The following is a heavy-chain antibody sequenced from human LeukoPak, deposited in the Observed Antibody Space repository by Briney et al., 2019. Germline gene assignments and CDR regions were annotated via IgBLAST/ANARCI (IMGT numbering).Heavy chain of an antibody. CDR2: INPNSGGT. D-gene: IGHD6-13*01. CDR3: ARDRRIAAAGDYYYYYYMDV. V-gene: IGHV1-2*02. Sequence: ASVKVSCKASGYTFTGYYMHWVRQAPGQGLEWMGWINPNSGGTNYAQKFQGRVTMTRDTSISTAYMELSRLRSDDTAVYYCARDRRIAAAGDYYYYYYMDVWGKGTTVTVSS. CDR1: GYTFTGYY. J-gene: IGHJ6*03.